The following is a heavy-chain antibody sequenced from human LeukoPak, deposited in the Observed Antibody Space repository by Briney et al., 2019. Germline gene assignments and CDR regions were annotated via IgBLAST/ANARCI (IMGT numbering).Heavy chain of an antibody. CDR2: ISAYNGNT. CDR3: AIGIAAAGKGYFQH. D-gene: IGHD6-13*01. CDR1: GYTFTSYG. J-gene: IGHJ1*01. Sequence: GASVKVSCKASGYTFTSYGISWVRQAPGQGLEWMGWISAYNGNTNYAQKLQGRVTMTTDTSTSTAYMELRSLRSDDTAVYYCAIGIAAAGKGYFQHWGQGTLVTVSS. V-gene: IGHV1-18*01.